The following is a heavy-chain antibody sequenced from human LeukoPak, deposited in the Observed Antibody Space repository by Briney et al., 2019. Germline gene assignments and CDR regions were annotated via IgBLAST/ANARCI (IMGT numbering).Heavy chain of an antibody. CDR1: GFTFSSYA. D-gene: IGHD2-2*01. Sequence: GWSLRLSCAASGFTFSSYAMHWVRQAPGKGLEYVSAISSNGGSTYYANSVKGRFTISRDNSKNTLYLQMGSLRAEDMAVYYCAKGYCSSTSCLADWGQGTLVTVSS. CDR3: AKGYCSSTSCLAD. V-gene: IGHV3-64*01. CDR2: ISSNGGST. J-gene: IGHJ4*02.